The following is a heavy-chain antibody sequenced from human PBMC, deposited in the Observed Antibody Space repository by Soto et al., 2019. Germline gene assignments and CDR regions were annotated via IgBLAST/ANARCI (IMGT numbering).Heavy chain of an antibody. J-gene: IGHJ3*02. CDR3: AIHGIGVDEAFDI. Sequence: QLQLQESGPGLVKPSETLSLTCTVSGGSISSSRYYWGWLRQPQGKGLEWIGSIYYSGSTYYNPSLKRRVTISVDTSKNQFALKLSYVTAADTAVYYCAIHGIGVDEAFDIWGQGTMGTVSS. CDR2: IYYSGST. CDR1: GGSISSSRYY. D-gene: IGHD3-10*01. V-gene: IGHV4-39*01.